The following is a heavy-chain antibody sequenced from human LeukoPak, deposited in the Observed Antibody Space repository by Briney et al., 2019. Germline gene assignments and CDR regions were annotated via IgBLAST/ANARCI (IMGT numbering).Heavy chain of an antibody. V-gene: IGHV1-2*06. CDR1: GYTFTGYY. CDR2: INPNSGGT. CDR3: VSSSGYYRPTGY. Sequence: ASVKVSCKASGYTFTGYYMHWVRQAPGQGLEWMGRINPNSGGTNYAQTFQGRVTMTRDTSISTAYMELSRLRSDDTAVYYCVSSSGYYRPTGYWGQGTLVTVSS. J-gene: IGHJ4*02. D-gene: IGHD3-22*01.